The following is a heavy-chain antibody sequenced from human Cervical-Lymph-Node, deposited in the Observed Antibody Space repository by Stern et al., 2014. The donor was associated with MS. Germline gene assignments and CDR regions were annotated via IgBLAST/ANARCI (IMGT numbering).Heavy chain of an antibody. V-gene: IGHV3-30*18. Sequence: VQLVESGGGVVQPGRSMRLSCAASGFTFSAYGMHWVRQAPGKGLEWVAVISNDGSYKYSADSVKGRFTISRDNSKNTLYLQMNSLGTEDTALYYCAKDRGSGPLYYYGMDEWGQGTTVTVSS. D-gene: IGHD3-10*01. CDR2: ISNDGSYK. CDR3: AKDRGSGPLYYYGMDE. J-gene: IGHJ6*02. CDR1: GFTFSAYG.